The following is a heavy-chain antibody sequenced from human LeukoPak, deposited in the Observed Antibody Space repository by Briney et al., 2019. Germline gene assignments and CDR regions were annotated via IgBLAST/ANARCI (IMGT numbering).Heavy chain of an antibody. Sequence: GGSLRLSCAASGFTFSSYWMSWVRQAPGRGLEWVANIKQDGSEKYYVDSVKGRFTISGDNAKNSLYLQMNSLRAEDTAVYYCATHFGYSYGLDYWGQGTLVTVSS. CDR1: GFTFSSYW. D-gene: IGHD5-18*01. J-gene: IGHJ4*02. CDR3: ATHFGYSYGLDY. V-gene: IGHV3-7*01. CDR2: IKQDGSEK.